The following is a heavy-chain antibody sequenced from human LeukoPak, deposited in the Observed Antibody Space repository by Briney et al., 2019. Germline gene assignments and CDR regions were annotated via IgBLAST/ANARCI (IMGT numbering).Heavy chain of an antibody. CDR2: ISTYNGNT. J-gene: IGHJ6*03. D-gene: IGHD3-10*01. CDR1: GYTFTSYG. V-gene: IGHV1-18*03. CDR3: ARDLHRVVVRGVPHYYYYMDV. Sequence: GASVKVSCKASGYTFTSYGISWVRQAPGQGLEWMGWISTYNGNTNYAQKLQGRVTMTTDTSTSTAYMELRSLRSDDMAVYYCARDLHRVVVRGVPHYYYYMDVWGKGTTVTISS.